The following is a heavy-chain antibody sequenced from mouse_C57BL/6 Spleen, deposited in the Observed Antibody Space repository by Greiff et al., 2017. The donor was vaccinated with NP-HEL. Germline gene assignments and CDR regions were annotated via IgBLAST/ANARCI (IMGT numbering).Heavy chain of an antibody. J-gene: IGHJ4*01. Sequence: EVKLMESGGGLVQPGGSLKLSCAASGFTFSDYGMAWVRQAPRKGPEWVAFISNLAYSIYYADTVTGRFTISRENAKNTLYLEMSSLRSEDTAMYYCARRHHYYAMDYWGQGTSVTVSS. CDR2: ISNLAYSI. CDR3: ARRHHYYAMDY. CDR1: GFTFSDYG. V-gene: IGHV5-15*04.